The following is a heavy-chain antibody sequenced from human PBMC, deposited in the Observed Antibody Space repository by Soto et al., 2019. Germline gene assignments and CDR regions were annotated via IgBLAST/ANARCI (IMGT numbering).Heavy chain of an antibody. CDR2: ISYDGNNK. Sequence: QPGGSLRLSCAASGFTFSSYAMHWVRQAPGKGLEWVAVISYDGNNKYYANSVKGRFTISRDNSKNTLYLQMNSLRAEDTAVYYCARVWYPLLSPPPYFDFWGQGTLVTVSS. D-gene: IGHD2-2*01. V-gene: IGHV3-30-3*01. J-gene: IGHJ4*02. CDR1: GFTFSSYA. CDR3: ARVWYPLLSPPPYFDF.